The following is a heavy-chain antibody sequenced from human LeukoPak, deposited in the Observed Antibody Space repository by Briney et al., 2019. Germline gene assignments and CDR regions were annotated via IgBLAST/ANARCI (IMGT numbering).Heavy chain of an antibody. CDR3: ARRGYYDSSGYWDDAFDI. D-gene: IGHD3-22*01. J-gene: IGHJ3*02. CDR2: IFSGDSDT. CDR1: GYSFTSYW. V-gene: IGHV5-51*01. Sequence: GESLKISCKGSGYSFTSYWNGWGRQMPGESLVWMGIIFSGDSDTRYRPSFQGQVSISADKSISTAYLQWSSVKASDTAMYYSARRGYYDSSGYWDDAFDIWGQGTMVTVSS.